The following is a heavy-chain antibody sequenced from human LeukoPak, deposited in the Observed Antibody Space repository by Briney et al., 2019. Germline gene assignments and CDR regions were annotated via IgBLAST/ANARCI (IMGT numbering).Heavy chain of an antibody. Sequence: PWGSLRLSCAVSGFDFSSYGMNRVRQAPGKGLEWVSHIGGSGGITHYADSVKGRFTISRDNFKNTLYLQMNSLRAEDTAIYYCAKDGSALWLGELSSYFDYWGQGVLVTVSS. V-gene: IGHV3-23*01. CDR2: IGGSGGIT. D-gene: IGHD3-10*01. J-gene: IGHJ4*02. CDR3: AKDGSALWLGELSSYFDY. CDR1: GFDFSSYG.